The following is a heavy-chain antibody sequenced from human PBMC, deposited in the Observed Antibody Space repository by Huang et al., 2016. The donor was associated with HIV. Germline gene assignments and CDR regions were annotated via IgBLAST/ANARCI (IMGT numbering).Heavy chain of an antibody. V-gene: IGHV1-8*01. Sequence: QVQLVQSGAEVKKPGASVKVSCKASGYTFSNYDINWVRQAPGQGLEWRGGMNPNRGNTVYARKFQGRVTMTRRTSISTAYMELSRLRFEDTAVYYCATLPPVNYGRSGGRVRDYWGQGSLVTVSS. D-gene: IGHD2-15*01. CDR2: MNPNRGNT. CDR3: ATLPPVNYGRSGGRVRDY. J-gene: IGHJ4*02. CDR1: GYTFSNYD.